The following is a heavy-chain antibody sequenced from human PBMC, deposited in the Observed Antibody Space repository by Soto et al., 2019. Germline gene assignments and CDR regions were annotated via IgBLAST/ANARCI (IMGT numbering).Heavy chain of an antibody. V-gene: IGHV4-31*02. CDR1: GGSXXXXXXX. CDR3: ARGRVAGLFRDS. J-gene: IGHJ4*02. Sequence: QVQLQESGPXXVKPSQXXXXXXTVSGGSXXXXXXXXXXXXXXXXXGLEWIGYIYSSGNTYSKPSLKSRVSISMDTSSNEFSLKLTSVTAADTAIYFCARGRVAGLFRDSWGQGILVTVSS. CDR2: IYSSGNT.